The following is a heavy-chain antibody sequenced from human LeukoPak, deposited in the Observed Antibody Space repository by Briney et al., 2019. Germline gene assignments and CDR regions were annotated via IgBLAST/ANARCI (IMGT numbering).Heavy chain of an antibody. CDR1: GYTLTELS. V-gene: IGHV1-24*01. CDR3: ATTNSGDYKGYFDY. D-gene: IGHD4-17*01. Sequence: ASVKVSCKVSGYTLTELSMHWVRQAPGKGLEWMGGFDPEDGETIYAQKFQGRVTMTEDTSTDTAYMQLSSLRSEDTAVYYCATTNSGDYKGYFDYWGQGTLVTVSS. J-gene: IGHJ4*02. CDR2: FDPEDGET.